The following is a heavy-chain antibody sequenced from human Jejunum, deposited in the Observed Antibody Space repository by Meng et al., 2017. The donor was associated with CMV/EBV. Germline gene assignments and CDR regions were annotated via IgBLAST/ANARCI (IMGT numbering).Heavy chain of an antibody. CDR2: LWYDGSRK. V-gene: IGHV3-33*01. CDR3: ARDNDGSSHYSQFDY. CDR1: DFPPNSWV. Sequence: SDFPPNSWVRRWVRQFPDKGLGWVAVLWYDGSRKYCADSVQGRFSISRDDSKNTVYLQMNSLRAEDTTVYYCARDNDGSSHYSQFDYWGQGTLVTVSS. J-gene: IGHJ4*02. D-gene: IGHD3-22*01.